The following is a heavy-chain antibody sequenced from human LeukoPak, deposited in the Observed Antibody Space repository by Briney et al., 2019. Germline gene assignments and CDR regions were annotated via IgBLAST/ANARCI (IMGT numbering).Heavy chain of an antibody. D-gene: IGHD2-2*01. CDR2: ISGSNGNT. CDR1: GYTFTIYD. J-gene: IGHJ6*02. Sequence: ASVKVSCKASGYTFTIYDMSWVRQAPGQGLEWMGWISGSNGNTNYAQRFQGRVTLSTDTSTSTAYMELRSLRSDDTAVYYCARVVPAAPVYYAMDVWGQGTTVTVSS. V-gene: IGHV1-18*01. CDR3: ARVVPAAPVYYAMDV.